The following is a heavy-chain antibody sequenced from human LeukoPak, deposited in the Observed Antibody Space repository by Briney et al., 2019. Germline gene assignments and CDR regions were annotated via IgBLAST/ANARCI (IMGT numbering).Heavy chain of an antibody. Sequence: GGSLRLSCVASGFTFSSYAMSWVRQAPGMGLEWVSGISGSGGSTYYADSVKGRFTVSRDNSKNTLYLQMSSLRAEGTAVYYCAKCHYDSSGYYFGAFDIWGQGTMVTVSS. D-gene: IGHD3-22*01. CDR3: AKCHYDSSGYYFGAFDI. J-gene: IGHJ3*02. V-gene: IGHV3-23*01. CDR1: GFTFSSYA. CDR2: ISGSGGST.